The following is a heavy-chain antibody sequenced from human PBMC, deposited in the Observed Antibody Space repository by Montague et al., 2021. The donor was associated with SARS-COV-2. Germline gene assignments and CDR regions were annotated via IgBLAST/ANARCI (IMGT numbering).Heavy chain of an antibody. V-gene: IGHV4-39*07. Sequence: SETLSLTCTVSGDSISSTVYYWSWMRQPPGKRLEWIGTIYHTGITHYNPSLKSRVTLSVDTSKNQLSLNVTSVTAADTAAYFCVRVAWLGELYLVDYWGQGTLVAVSS. D-gene: IGHD3-10*01. CDR3: VRVAWLGELYLVDY. CDR1: GDSISSTVYY. CDR2: IYHTGIT. J-gene: IGHJ4*02.